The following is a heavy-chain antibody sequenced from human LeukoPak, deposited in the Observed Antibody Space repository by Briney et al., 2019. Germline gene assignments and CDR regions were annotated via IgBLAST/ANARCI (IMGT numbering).Heavy chain of an antibody. J-gene: IGHJ6*03. CDR1: GFTFTKFW. D-gene: IGHD2-15*01. CDR2: IRSKTYGETS. CDR3: TRGSLLYSYYYYMDV. V-gene: IGHV3-49*04. Sequence: GGSLRLSCEASGFTFTKFWMSWVRQAPGKGLEWVGFIRSKTYGETSEYAASVRGRFTISRDDSKSIAYLQMNSLKTEDTAVYYCTRGSLLYSYYYYMDVWGKGTTVTISS.